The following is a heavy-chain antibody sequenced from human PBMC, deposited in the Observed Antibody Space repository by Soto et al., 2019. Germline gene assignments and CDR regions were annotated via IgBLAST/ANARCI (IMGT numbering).Heavy chain of an antibody. CDR2: ISSGSNSI. Sequence: GWSLRLSFAASGFTFSTYGMNWVRQAPGKGLEWVSYISSGSNSIYYADSVKGRFTSSRDNAKNSLFLQMNSLRVEATAVYFCASVKYAGSYSPFDYWGQGALVTVSS. J-gene: IGHJ4*02. CDR1: GFTFSTYG. D-gene: IGHD1-26*01. CDR3: ASVKYAGSYSPFDY. V-gene: IGHV3-48*01.